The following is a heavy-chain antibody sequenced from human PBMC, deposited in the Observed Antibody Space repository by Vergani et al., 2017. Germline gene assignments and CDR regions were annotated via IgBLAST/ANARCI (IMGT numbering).Heavy chain of an antibody. CDR3: ARDTRWASVGATGNWFDP. J-gene: IGHJ5*02. CDR2: ISAYNGKT. V-gene: IGHV1-18*01. CDR1: GYTFTSYG. D-gene: IGHD1-26*01. Sequence: QVQLVQSGAEVKKPGASVKVSCKASGYTFTSYGISWVRQAPGQGLEWMGWISAYNGKTNYAQNLQGRVTMTTDTSTNRAYMELRSLRADDTAVYYCARDTRWASVGATGNWFDPWGQGTLVTVSS.